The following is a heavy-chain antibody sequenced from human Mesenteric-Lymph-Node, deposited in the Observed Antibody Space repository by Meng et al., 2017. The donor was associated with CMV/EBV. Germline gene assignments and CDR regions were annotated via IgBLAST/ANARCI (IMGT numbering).Heavy chain of an antibody. D-gene: IGHD3-10*01. CDR2: IYYSGTT. J-gene: IGHJ4*02. V-gene: IGHV4-39*01. CDR1: SNSGSNFY. CDR3: ARQGDYGSGAYYNGGDY. Sequence: SNSGSNFYWVWIRQPPGKGLEWIASIYYSGTTHYNPSLKSRVTISVDTSKNQFSLKLSSVTATDTAVYYCARQGDYGSGAYYNGGDYWGQGTLVTVSS.